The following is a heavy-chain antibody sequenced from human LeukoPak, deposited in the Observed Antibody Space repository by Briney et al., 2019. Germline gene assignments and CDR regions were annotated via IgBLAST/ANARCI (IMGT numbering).Heavy chain of an antibody. CDR2: ISDSGDNP. V-gene: IGHV3-23*01. D-gene: IGHD1-14*01. J-gene: IGHJ2*01. Sequence: GGSLRLSCVASGFTFSGYSMIWVRQAPGKGLKWVSSISDSGDNPYYADSVKGLFTISRDNSKNTVYLQMSSLRAEDTAVYYCVQLLDDNPIRWYFGLWGRGTLVTVSS. CDR1: GFTFSGYS. CDR3: VQLLDDNPIRWYFGL.